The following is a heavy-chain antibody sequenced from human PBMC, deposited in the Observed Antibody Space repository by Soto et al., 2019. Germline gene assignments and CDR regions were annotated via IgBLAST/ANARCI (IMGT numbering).Heavy chain of an antibody. V-gene: IGHV1-69*13. CDR2: IIPIFGTA. Sequence: GASVKVSCKASGGTFSSYAISWVRPAPGQGLEWMGGIIPIFGTANYAQKFQGRVTITADESTSTAYMELSSLRSEDTAVYYCATSYDIVLVPAAMVFDYWGQGTLVTVSS. CDR1: GGTFSSYA. J-gene: IGHJ4*02. D-gene: IGHD2-2*01. CDR3: ATSYDIVLVPAAMVFDY.